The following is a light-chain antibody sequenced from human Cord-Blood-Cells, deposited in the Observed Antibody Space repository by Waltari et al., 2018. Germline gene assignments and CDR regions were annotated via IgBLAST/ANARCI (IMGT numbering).Light chain of an antibody. V-gene: IGKV3-11*01. CDR2: DAS. CDR3: QQRSNWPT. CDR1: QSVSSY. J-gene: IGKJ3*01. Sequence: EIVLTQSPATLSLSPGERVTLSCRASQSVSSYLAWYQQKPGQAPRLLIYDASNRATGIPARFSGSGSATDFTLTISSLEPEDFAVYYCQQRSNWPTFGPGTKVDIK.